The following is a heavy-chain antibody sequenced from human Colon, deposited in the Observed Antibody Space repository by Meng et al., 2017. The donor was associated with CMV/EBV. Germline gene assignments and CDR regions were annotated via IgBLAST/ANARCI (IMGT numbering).Heavy chain of an antibody. Sequence: GESLKISCAASGFSVSSYWMHWVRQAPGKGLEWVANIKPDGSEQYYVDSVKGRFTISRDNAKNSVFLQMNSLRVEDTAVYYCTRTSVASPGVYWGQGTLVTVSS. CDR2: IKPDGSEQ. V-gene: IGHV3-7*01. CDR3: TRTSVASPGVY. D-gene: IGHD6-13*01. CDR1: GFSVSSYW. J-gene: IGHJ4*02.